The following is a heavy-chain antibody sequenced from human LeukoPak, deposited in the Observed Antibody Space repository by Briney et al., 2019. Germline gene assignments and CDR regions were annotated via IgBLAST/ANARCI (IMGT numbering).Heavy chain of an antibody. Sequence: SETLSLTCTVSGGSISSGSYYWSWIRQPAGKGLEWIGRIYTSGSTNYNPSLKSRVTMSVDTSKTQFSLKLTSVTAADTAVYYCASMIVVGTTTGAFDIWGQGTMVTVSS. CDR1: GGSISSGSYY. V-gene: IGHV4-61*02. D-gene: IGHD3-22*01. J-gene: IGHJ3*02. CDR2: IYTSGST. CDR3: ASMIVVGTTTGAFDI.